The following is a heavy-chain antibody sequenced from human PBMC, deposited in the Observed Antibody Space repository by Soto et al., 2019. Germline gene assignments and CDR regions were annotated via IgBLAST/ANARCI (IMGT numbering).Heavy chain of an antibody. CDR1: GDFISRGGYY. J-gene: IGHJ4*02. D-gene: IGHD3-9*01. CDR3: ARAGHFRILSGFDY. Sequence: TLSLTCTVSGDFISRGGYYWNWIRQHPGKGLEWIGYIFYNGSAYYNPSLKSRVSISMDTSKKQFSLRLTSVTAADTAMYYCARAGHFRILSGFDYWGQVTLVDVSS. CDR2: IFYNGSA. V-gene: IGHV4-31*03.